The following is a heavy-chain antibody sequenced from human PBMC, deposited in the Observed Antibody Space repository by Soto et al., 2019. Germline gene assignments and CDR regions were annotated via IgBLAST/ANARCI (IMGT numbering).Heavy chain of an antibody. CDR3: ARDTGGSYDY. D-gene: IGHD1-26*01. J-gene: IGHJ4*02. V-gene: IGHV3-72*01. CDR2: SRNKANSYNT. Sequence: GGSLRLSCAASGFTFSNYYMDWVRQVPGKGLEWVGRSRNKANSYNTEYAASVKDRFSISRDNSKDSMYLQMNSLKTEETAVYYCARDTGGSYDYWGQGALVTVSS. CDR1: GFTFSNYY.